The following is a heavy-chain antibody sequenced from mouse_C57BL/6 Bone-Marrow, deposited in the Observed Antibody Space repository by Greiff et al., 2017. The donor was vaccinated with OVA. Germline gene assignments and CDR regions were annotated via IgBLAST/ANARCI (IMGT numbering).Heavy chain of an antibody. V-gene: IGHV1-81*01. CDR2: IYPRSGNN. CDR3: ARERGNFAY. J-gene: IGHJ3*01. D-gene: IGHD2-1*01. Sequence: VMLVESGAELARPGASVKLSCKASGYTFTSYGISWVKQRTGQGLEWIGEIYPRSGNNYYNEKFKGKATLIADKSSSTAYMELRSLTSEDSAVYFCARERGNFAYWGQGTLVTVSA. CDR1: GYTFTSYG.